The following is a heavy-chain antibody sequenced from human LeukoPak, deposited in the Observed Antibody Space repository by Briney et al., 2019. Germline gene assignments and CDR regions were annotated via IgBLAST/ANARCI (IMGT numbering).Heavy chain of an antibody. CDR3: ARDMQLMVFSGFDY. Sequence: GGSLRLSCAASGFTFSSYSMNWVRQAPGKGLEWVSSISSSSSYIYYADSVKGRFTISRDNAKNSLYLQMNSLRAGDTAVYYCARDMQLMVFSGFDYWGQGTLVTVSS. D-gene: IGHD6-13*01. CDR2: ISSSSSYI. J-gene: IGHJ4*02. CDR1: GFTFSSYS. V-gene: IGHV3-21*01.